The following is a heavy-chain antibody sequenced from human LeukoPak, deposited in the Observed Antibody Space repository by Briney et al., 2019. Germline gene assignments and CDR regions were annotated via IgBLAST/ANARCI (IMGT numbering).Heavy chain of an antibody. CDR1: GGSISSYY. Sequence: TSETLSLTCTVSGGSISSYYWSWIRQPPGKGLEWIGYIYYSGSTYYNPSLKSRVTISVDTSKNQFSLKLSSVTAADTAVYYCARGTPAAPWGYYYYGMDVWGQGTTVTVSS. CDR2: IYYSGST. V-gene: IGHV4-59*12. CDR3: ARGTPAAPWGYYYYGMDV. J-gene: IGHJ6*02. D-gene: IGHD2-2*01.